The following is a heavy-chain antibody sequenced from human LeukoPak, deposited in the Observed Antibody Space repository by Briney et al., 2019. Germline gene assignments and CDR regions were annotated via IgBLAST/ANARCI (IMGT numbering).Heavy chain of an antibody. CDR2: TYYRPRWSD. J-gene: IGHJ3*01. V-gene: IGHV6-1*01. CDR1: GESVFSNTAA. CDR3: AREVAGTCTFDV. Sequence: SQTLSLTCAISGESVFSNTAAWNWIRRSPSRGLEWLGRTYYRPRWSDDYAVSMRGRITVNPDTSKNQVSLQLNSVTPEDTAVYYCAREVAGTCTFDVWGQGTMVTVSS. D-gene: IGHD1-7*01.